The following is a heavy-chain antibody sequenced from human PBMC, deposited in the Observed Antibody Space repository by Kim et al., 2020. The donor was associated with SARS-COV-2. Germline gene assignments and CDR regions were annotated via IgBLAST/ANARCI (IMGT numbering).Heavy chain of an antibody. J-gene: IGHJ3*02. CDR2: IHQMETT. V-gene: IGHV4-39*01. Sequence: SETLSLTCTVSGGSISSSSNYWGWIRQPPGKGLEWIGSIHQMETTYYNPSLKSRVSISVDTSKNQFSLQLSSVTAADTAVYYCARPRNYAFDMWGQGTMVTVS. CDR1: GGSISSSSNY. CDR3: ARPRNYAFDM.